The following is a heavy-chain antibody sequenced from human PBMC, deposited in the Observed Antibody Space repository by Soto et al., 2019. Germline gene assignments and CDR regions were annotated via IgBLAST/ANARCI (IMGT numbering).Heavy chain of an antibody. J-gene: IGHJ4*02. D-gene: IGHD3-10*01. V-gene: IGHV3-7*01. Sequence: EVQLGESGGGLVQPGGSLRLSCAASGFTFSDDWMSWVRQAPGKGLEWVANIKQDGSEKDYVDSVKGRFTISRDNAKNSLYLQMNSLRGEDTAVYYCARPKYYGLGSQARFDYWGQGALVTVSS. CDR1: GFTFSDDW. CDR2: IKQDGSEK. CDR3: ARPKYYGLGSQARFDY.